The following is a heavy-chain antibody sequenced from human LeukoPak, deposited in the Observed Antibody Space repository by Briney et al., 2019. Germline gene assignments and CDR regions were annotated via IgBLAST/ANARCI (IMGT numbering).Heavy chain of an antibody. J-gene: IGHJ5*02. Sequence: NASETLSLTCAVYGGSFSGYYWSWIRQPPGKGLEWIGEINHSGSTNYNPSLKSRVTISVDTSKNQFSLKLSSVTAADTAVYYCARGQLKRNNWFDPWGQGTLVTVSS. V-gene: IGHV4-34*01. D-gene: IGHD2-2*01. CDR2: INHSGST. CDR1: GGSFSGYY. CDR3: ARGQLKRNNWFDP.